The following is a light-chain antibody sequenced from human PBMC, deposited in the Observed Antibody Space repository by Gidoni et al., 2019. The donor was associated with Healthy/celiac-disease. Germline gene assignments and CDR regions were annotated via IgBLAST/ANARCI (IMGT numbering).Light chain of an antibody. V-gene: IGKV3-20*01. CDR2: VAS. CDR1: QSVSSSY. CDR3: QQYVSSPGT. J-gene: IGKJ1*01. Sequence: EIVLTQSPGTLSLSPGERATLSCRASQSVSSSYLAWYQQKPGQAPRLLIYVASSRAPGIPDRFSGSGSGTDFTLTISRLEAEDFAVYYCQQYVSSPGTFGQGTKVEIK.